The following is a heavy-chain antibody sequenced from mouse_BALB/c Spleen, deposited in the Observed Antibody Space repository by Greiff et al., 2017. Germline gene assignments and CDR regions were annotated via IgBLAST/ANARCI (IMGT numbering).Heavy chain of an antibody. Sequence: EVMLVESGGGLVKPGGSLKLSCAASGFTFSSYAMSWVRQSPEKRLEWVAEISSGGSYTYYPDTVTGRFTISRDNAKNTLYLEMSSLRSEDTAMYYCARKWDYDGGFAYWGQGTLVTVSA. CDR2: ISSGGSYT. V-gene: IGHV5-9-4*01. D-gene: IGHD2-4*01. CDR3: ARKWDYDGGFAY. J-gene: IGHJ3*01. CDR1: GFTFSSYA.